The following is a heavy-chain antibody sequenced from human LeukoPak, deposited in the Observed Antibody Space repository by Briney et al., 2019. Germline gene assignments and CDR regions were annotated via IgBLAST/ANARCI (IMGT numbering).Heavy chain of an antibody. V-gene: IGHV4-59*11. Sequence: SEALSLTCTVSGGSISNHYWSWIRQPPGKGLEWVGYVYYTGSTNYNPSLKSRVTISVDTSKNQFSLKLTSVTAADTAIYYCARDWELLSGYYYALDVWGQGTTVTVS. CDR3: ARDWELLSGYYYALDV. D-gene: IGHD1-26*01. CDR2: VYYTGST. J-gene: IGHJ6*02. CDR1: GGSISNHY.